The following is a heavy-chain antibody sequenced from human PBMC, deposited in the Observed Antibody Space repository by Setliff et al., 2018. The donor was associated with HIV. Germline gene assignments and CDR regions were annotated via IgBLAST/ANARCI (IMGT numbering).Heavy chain of an antibody. CDR1: GLSLSTSGVG. CDR3: AYSGRQLRGPYFDF. V-gene: IGHV2-5*01. J-gene: IGHJ4*02. CDR2: IYWNNNK. Sequence: ESGPTLVNPTQTLTLTRTFSGLSLSTSGVGVGWIRQSPGKALEWLAFIYWNNNKHYSTSLKSRLTVTKDTSKNRVVFTMTNMDPVDTATYYCAYSGRQLRGPYFDFWGQGTPVTVSS. D-gene: IGHD1-1*01.